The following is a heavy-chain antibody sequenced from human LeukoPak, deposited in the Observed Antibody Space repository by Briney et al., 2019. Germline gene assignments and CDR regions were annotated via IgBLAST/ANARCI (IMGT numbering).Heavy chain of an antibody. V-gene: IGHV1-69*10. CDR3: AGIPVFGVVLHQEPV. D-gene: IGHD3-3*01. J-gene: IGHJ6*04. CDR2: FIPILGTA. Sequence: SVKVSCKASGGTFSSYAISWVRQAPGQGLEWMGVFIPILGTANSTQKFQDRVTITADISTNTVYMELSSLRSEDTAVYFCAGIPVFGVVLHQEPVWGKGTTVTVSS. CDR1: GGTFSSYA.